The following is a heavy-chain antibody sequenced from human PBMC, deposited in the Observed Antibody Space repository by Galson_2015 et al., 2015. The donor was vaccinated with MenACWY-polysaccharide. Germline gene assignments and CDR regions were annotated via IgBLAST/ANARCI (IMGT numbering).Heavy chain of an antibody. V-gene: IGHV4-34*01. CDR1: GGSFSCYY. J-gene: IGHJ4*02. Sequence: SETLSLTCAVYGGSFSCYYWSWIRQPPGKGLEWIGEINHSGSTNYNPSLKSRVTISVDTSKNQFSLKLSSVTAADTAVYYCARGNRQRTDYWGQGTLVTVSS. D-gene: IGHD6-25*01. CDR2: INHSGST. CDR3: ARGNRQRTDY.